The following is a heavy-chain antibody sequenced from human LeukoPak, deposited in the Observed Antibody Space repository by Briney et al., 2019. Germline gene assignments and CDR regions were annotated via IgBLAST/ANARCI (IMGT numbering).Heavy chain of an antibody. V-gene: IGHV1-69*06. CDR2: IIPIFGTA. Sequence: SVKVSCKASGGTFSSYAISWVRQAPGQGLEWMGRIIPIFGTANYAQKFQGRVTITADKSTSTAYMELSSLRSEDTAVYYCARELGVLRFFEWLPYYFGYWGQGTLVTVSS. D-gene: IGHD3-3*01. J-gene: IGHJ4*02. CDR3: ARELGVLRFFEWLPYYFGY. CDR1: GGTFSSYA.